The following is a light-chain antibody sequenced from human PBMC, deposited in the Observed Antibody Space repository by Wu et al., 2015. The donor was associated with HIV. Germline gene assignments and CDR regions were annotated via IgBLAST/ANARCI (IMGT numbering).Light chain of an antibody. CDR1: QDISSW. V-gene: IGKV1-12*01. Sequence: QMSQSPSFVSASVGDRVTITCRAAQDISSWLAWYQMKPGKAPKLLISAASTLQSGVPSRFSASRSGTEFTLTINSLQPEDIATYYCQQCHSFPLTFGGGTKMEIK. CDR2: AAS. CDR3: QQCHSFPLT. J-gene: IGKJ4*01.